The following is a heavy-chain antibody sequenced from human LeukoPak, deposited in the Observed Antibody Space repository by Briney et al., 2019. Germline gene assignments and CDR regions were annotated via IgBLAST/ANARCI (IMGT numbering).Heavy chain of an antibody. CDR3: AKDLYHYGFD. V-gene: IGHV3-66*01. D-gene: IGHD4-17*01. CDR1: GLTVSSTY. J-gene: IGHJ4*02. Sequence: WGSLRLSGAASGLTVSSTYIGWGRQVPGKGLEWVSVTYSGGSTYYADSVKGRCTVSRDNSKNTLLLQMNSLKDEDTAVYYCAKDLYHYGFDGGQGTLVTVPS. CDR2: TYSGGST.